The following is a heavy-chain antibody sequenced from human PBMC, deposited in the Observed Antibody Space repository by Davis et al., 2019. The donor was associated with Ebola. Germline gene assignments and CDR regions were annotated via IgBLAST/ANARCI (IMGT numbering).Heavy chain of an antibody. V-gene: IGHV1-3*01. Sequence: SVKVSCKASGYTFTSYAMHWVRQAPGQRLEWMGWINAGNGNTKYSQKFQGRVTITRDTSASTAYMELSSLRSEDTAVYYCARDEATVTTNWFDPWGQGTLVTVSS. CDR2: INAGNGNT. D-gene: IGHD4-17*01. CDR3: ARDEATVTTNWFDP. J-gene: IGHJ5*02. CDR1: GYTFTSYA.